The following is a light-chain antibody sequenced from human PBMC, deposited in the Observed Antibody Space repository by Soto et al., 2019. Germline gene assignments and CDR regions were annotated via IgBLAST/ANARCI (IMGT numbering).Light chain of an antibody. CDR2: RIF. CDR3: QQRNIWPPVT. J-gene: IGKJ5*01. V-gene: IGKV3-11*01. Sequence: EIVMTQSPGTLSVFPGERVTLSCRASQIVSGYLDWFQQKPGQAPRLVLQRIFIRAIGVPARFSGSGSGTDFTLTISSLEPEDSAVYYCQQRNIWPPVTFGQGTRLEIK. CDR1: QIVSGY.